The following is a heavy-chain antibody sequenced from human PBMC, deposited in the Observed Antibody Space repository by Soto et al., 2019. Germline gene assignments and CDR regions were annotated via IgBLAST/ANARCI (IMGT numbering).Heavy chain of an antibody. J-gene: IGHJ6*02. D-gene: IGHD3-9*01. Sequence: GGSLRLSCAASGFTFSSYAMSWVRQAPGKGLEWVSAISGSGGSTYYADSVKGRFTISRDNSKNTLYLQMNSLRAEDTAVYYCAREDRYFDWLSKASPRPYYYYGMDVRGQGTTVTVPS. CDR3: AREDRYFDWLSKASPRPYYYYGMDV. V-gene: IGHV3-23*01. CDR1: GFTFSSYA. CDR2: ISGSGGST.